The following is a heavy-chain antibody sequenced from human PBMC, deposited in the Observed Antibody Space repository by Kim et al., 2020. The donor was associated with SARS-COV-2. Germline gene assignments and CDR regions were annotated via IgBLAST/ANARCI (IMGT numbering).Heavy chain of an antibody. Sequence: SETLSLTCTVSGGSISNYYWGWIRQPPGKGLEWIAYYRGTANSKSSLTSRVTISIDTSKNLISLKLNSVTAAATAAAYCSRAPRGSWRLFDPWC. V-gene: IGHV4-59*01. CDR3: SRAPRGSWRLFDP. D-gene: IGHD2-15*01. J-gene: IGHJ5*02. CDR1: GGSISNYY. CDR2: YYRGTA.